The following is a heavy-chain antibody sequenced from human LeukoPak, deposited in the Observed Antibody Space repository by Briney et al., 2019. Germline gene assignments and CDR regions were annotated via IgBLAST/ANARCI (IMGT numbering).Heavy chain of an antibody. J-gene: IGHJ4*02. CDR2: IYNDGSSR. V-gene: IGHV3-74*01. CDR3: SRSRDSGAFYFDS. D-gene: IGHD2-15*01. Sequence: PGGSLRLSCAASGFTFSAYWMHWVRQAPGKGLVWVSRIYNDGSSRSYADSVKGRFTISRDNAKNTLYLQMNSLRAEDTALYFCSRSRDSGAFYFDSWGQGALVTVSS. CDR1: GFTFSAYW.